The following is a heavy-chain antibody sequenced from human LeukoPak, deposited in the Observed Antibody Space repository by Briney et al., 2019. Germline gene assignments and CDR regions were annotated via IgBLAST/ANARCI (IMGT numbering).Heavy chain of an antibody. D-gene: IGHD3-9*01. CDR2: INHSGSP. V-gene: IGHV4-34*01. CDR1: GGSFSGYF. CDR3: VREREQRDKRRYATGYDY. Sequence: PSGTLSLTCAVYGGSFSGYFWSWIRQPPEKGLEWIGEINHSGSPDYNPSLKSRVTISVDTSRNQFSLKLSSVTAADTAVYYCVREREQRDKRRYATGYDYWGQGTLVTVSS. J-gene: IGHJ4*02.